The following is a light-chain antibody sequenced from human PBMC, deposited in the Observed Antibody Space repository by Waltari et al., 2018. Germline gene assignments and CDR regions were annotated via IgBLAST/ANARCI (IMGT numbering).Light chain of an antibody. CDR2: DVT. Sequence: QSALTQPASVSGSPGQSITISCTGLGSCVGASDYVSWYQLHPGKAPQVIIYDVTNRAAVVSHRFSASKSANTASLTISGLQPEDEADYYCSSQTLDGVVLFGGGTKLTVL. CDR1: GSCVGASDY. CDR3: SSQTLDGVVL. V-gene: IGLV2-14*03. J-gene: IGLJ2*01.